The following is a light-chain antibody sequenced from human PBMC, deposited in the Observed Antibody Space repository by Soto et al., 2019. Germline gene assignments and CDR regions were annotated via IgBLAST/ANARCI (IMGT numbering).Light chain of an antibody. CDR3: CSYAGSSTNVV. V-gene: IGLV2-23*02. CDR1: SSDVGSYNL. Sequence: QSVLTQPASVSGSPGQSITVSCTRTSSDVGSYNLVSWYQQHPGKAPKLMIYEVSKRPSGVSNRFTGSKSGNTASLTIFGLQAEDEADYYCCSYAGSSTNVVFGGGTKVTVL. CDR2: EVS. J-gene: IGLJ2*01.